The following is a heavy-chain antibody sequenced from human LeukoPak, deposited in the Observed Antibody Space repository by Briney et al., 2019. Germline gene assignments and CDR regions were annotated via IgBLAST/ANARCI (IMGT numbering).Heavy chain of an antibody. CDR1: GFTFSSYA. Sequence: PGGSLRLSCAASGFTFSSYAMDWVRQAPGEGLEWVAVISYDGSNKYYADSVKGRFTISRDNSKNTLYLQMNSLRAEDTAVYYCATGRILENWFDPWGQGTLVTVSS. CDR2: ISYDGSNK. J-gene: IGHJ5*02. D-gene: IGHD2-15*01. CDR3: ATGRILENWFDP. V-gene: IGHV3-30-3*01.